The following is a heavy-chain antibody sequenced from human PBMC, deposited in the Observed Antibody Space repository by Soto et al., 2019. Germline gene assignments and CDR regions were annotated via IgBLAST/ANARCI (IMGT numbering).Heavy chain of an antibody. CDR1: GYTFADYE. CDR2: IHPDSGNT. V-gene: IGHV1-8*01. Sequence: ASVKVSCKASGYTFADYEINWVRQATGQGLEWMGWIHPDSGNTDFAQRFRGRITMTRNTSMSVVYMELDKLTSEDMAVYYCARRLWPTERRFDPWGQGTLVIVSS. D-gene: IGHD2-21*01. J-gene: IGHJ5*02. CDR3: ARRLWPTERRFDP.